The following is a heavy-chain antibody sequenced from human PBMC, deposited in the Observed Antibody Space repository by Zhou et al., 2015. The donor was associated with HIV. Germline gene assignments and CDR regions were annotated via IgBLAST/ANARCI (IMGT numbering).Heavy chain of an antibody. J-gene: IGHJ6*02. V-gene: IGHV3-30-3*01. D-gene: IGHD1-14*01. CDR1: GFTFTTTI. Sequence: QVQLVESGGGVVQPGTSLRLSCAASGFTFTTTIIHWVRQAPGKGLEWVAVISYDDITKIYADSVKGRFTISRDNSKNTLYLQMNSLRAEDTAVYYCAKDNLPNYYYYGMDVWGQGTTVTVSS. CDR2: ISYDDITK. CDR3: AKDNLPNYYYYGMDV.